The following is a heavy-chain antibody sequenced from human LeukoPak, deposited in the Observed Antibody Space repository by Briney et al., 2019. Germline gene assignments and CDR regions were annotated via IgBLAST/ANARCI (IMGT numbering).Heavy chain of an antibody. J-gene: IGHJ4*02. V-gene: IGHV3-23*01. CDR1: GFSFSSHG. CDR3: AHGSMYQLDY. CDR2: IIGGAGGT. Sequence: GGSLRLSCAASGFSFSSHGMSWVRQAPGKGLEWVSGIIGGAGGTYCADSVKGRFTISRDNAKNTLYLQTNSLRAEDTAVYYCAHGSMYQLDYWGQGTLVTVSS. D-gene: IGHD2-2*01.